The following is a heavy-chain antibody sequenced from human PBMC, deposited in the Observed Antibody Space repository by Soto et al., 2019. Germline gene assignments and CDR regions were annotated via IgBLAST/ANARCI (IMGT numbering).Heavy chain of an antibody. CDR2: IKSKTDGGTT. D-gene: IGHD3-3*01. J-gene: IGHJ4*02. CDR3: TTPLTYYDFWSGYEPFDY. Sequence: PGGSLRLSCAASGFTFSNAWMSWVRQAPGKGLEWVGRIKSKTDGGTTDYAAPVKGRFTISRDDSKNTLYLQMNSLKTEDTAVYYCTTPLTYYDFWSGYEPFDYWGQGTLVTVSS. CDR1: GFTFSNAW. V-gene: IGHV3-15*01.